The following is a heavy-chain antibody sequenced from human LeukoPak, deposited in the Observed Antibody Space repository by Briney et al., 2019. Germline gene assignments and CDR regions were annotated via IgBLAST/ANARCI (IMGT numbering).Heavy chain of an antibody. V-gene: IGHV4-31*03. Sequence: PSQTLSLTCIVSGGSISSGSDYWGWIRQHPGKGLEWIGYIFYTGSTYYSPSLKSRVTISVDTSKNQFSLKLSSVTAADTAVYYCAGHHPRNTVDFWGQGTLVTVSS. CDR2: IFYTGST. CDR3: AGHHPRNTVDF. D-gene: IGHD2/OR15-2a*01. CDR1: GGSISSGSDY. J-gene: IGHJ4*02.